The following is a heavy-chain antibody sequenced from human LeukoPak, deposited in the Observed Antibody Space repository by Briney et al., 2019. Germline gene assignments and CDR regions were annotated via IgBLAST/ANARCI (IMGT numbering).Heavy chain of an antibody. J-gene: IGHJ4*02. D-gene: IGHD3-22*01. Sequence: PGGSLRLSCAASGFTFNTYAMSWVRQAPGKGLEWVSSITGSGGTTDHADSVKGRFTISRDNSKNTLYLQMNSLRVEDTAVYYCARAYGTNGYYQLPIDYWGQGTLVTVSS. V-gene: IGHV3-23*01. CDR1: GFTFNTYA. CDR2: ITGSGGTT. CDR3: ARAYGTNGYYQLPIDY.